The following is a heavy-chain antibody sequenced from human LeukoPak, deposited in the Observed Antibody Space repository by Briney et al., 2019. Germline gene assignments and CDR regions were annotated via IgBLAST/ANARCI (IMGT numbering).Heavy chain of an antibody. CDR1: GDRVSSNSAA. J-gene: IGHJ4*02. CDR2: TYYRSKWNN. CDR3: AREDYDFWSGYYYFNY. D-gene: IGHD3-3*01. Sequence: SQTLSLTCAISGDRVSSNSAAWNWIRQSPSRGLEWLGRTYYRSKWNNDYALSMTGRISITPDTSKNHFSLQLNSVTPEDTAVYYCAREDYDFWSGYYYFNYWGQGTLVIVSS. V-gene: IGHV6-1*01.